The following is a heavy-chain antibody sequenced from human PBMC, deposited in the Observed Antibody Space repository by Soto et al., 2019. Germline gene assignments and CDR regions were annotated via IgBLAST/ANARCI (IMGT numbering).Heavy chain of an antibody. CDR3: ARDVGLAQLTEHRDYFGY. D-gene: IGHD1-1*01. V-gene: IGHV3-11*05. Sequence: PGGSLRLSCAASGFMFSDYDMSWIRQAPGKGLEWVSYISSRSSYTNYTDSVEGRFTISRDNAKNSLYLQMNSLTAEDTAVYYCARDVGLAQLTEHRDYFGYWGLGTLVTVSS. CDR1: GFMFSDYD. CDR2: ISSRSSYT. J-gene: IGHJ4*02.